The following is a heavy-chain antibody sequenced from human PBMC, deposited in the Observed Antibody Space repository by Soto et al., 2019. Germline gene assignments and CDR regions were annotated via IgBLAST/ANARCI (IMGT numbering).Heavy chain of an antibody. J-gene: IGHJ4*02. Sequence: RGPLTLSPVFSGFIPSSDAISWVRYAPGGRIEWLSGIRASGCAPSYTHSATRPFTISRDNSKNTLYLQMNSLSAEDTAIYYCAKDAIMVSSSFNYFDFWGQGALVTVSS. CDR1: GFIPSSDA. CDR2: IRASGCAP. CDR3: AKDAIMVSSSFNYFDF. D-gene: IGHD6-13*01. V-gene: IGHV3-23*01.